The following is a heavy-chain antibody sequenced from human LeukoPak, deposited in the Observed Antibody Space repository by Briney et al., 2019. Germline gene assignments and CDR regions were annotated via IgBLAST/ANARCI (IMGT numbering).Heavy chain of an antibody. Sequence: GGSLRLSCAASGFTVSANYMTWVRQAPGKGLEWVSSIYSGGSTYYSDSVKSRFTISRDNSKNTLYLQMNSLSPEDTAVYYCARDFYGGRYGVDYWGQGTLVTVSS. V-gene: IGHV3-66*02. CDR1: GFTVSANY. J-gene: IGHJ4*02. CDR2: IYSGGST. D-gene: IGHD1-26*01. CDR3: ARDFYGGRYGVDY.